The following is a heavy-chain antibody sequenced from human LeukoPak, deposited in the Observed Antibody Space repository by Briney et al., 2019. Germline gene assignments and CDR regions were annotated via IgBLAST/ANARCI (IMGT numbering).Heavy chain of an antibody. CDR2: IKEDGSQK. D-gene: IGHD2-2*02. V-gene: IGHV3-7*01. CDR1: GFTVSTYW. Sequence: QAGGSLRLSCAASGFTVSTYWMTWVRQAPGKGLEWVANIKEDGSQKYYVDSVKGRFTISRDNANNSLYLQMESLRAEDTAVYYCAIYTTTRGWLDPWGQGTLVTVSS. J-gene: IGHJ5*02. CDR3: AIYTTTRGWLDP.